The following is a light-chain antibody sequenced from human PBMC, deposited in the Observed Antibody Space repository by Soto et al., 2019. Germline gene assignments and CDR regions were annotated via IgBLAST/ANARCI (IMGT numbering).Light chain of an antibody. Sequence: AIRMTQSPSSFSASPGDRVTITCRASQDISNYLAWYQQKPGKDPKLLIYAASSLQSGVPSRFSGSGSGTDFTLTISCLQSEDFATYYCQHYYSYPHTFGQGTKLEIK. CDR3: QHYYSYPHT. CDR2: AAS. V-gene: IGKV1-8*01. CDR1: QDISNY. J-gene: IGKJ2*01.